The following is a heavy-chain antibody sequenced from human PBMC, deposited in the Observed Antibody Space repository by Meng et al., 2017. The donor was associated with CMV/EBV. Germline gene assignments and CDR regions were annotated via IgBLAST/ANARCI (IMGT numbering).Heavy chain of an antibody. CDR3: AREPPGQYYDFWSGSGNFDY. J-gene: IGHJ4*02. V-gene: IGHV3-9*01. CDR1: GFTFDDYA. D-gene: IGHD3-3*01. Sequence: SLKISCAASGFTFDDYAMHWVRQAPGKGLEWVSGISWNSGSIGYADSVKGRFTISRDNAKNSLYLQMNSLRAEDTAVYYCAREPPGQYYDFWSGSGNFDYWGQGTLVPSPQ. CDR2: ISWNSGSI.